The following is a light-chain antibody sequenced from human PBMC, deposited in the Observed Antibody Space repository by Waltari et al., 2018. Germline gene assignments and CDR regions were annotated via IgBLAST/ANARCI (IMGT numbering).Light chain of an antibody. CDR1: QGIRSW. Sequence: DIQMTQSPTSVSASVGDRVTITCRASQGIRSWLAWYQQKPGRAHKLLIYAASSLQGGVPSRFSGSGSGTEFTLTISSLQPEDVATYYCQEANSFPLTFGGGTRVEI. J-gene: IGKJ4*01. CDR2: AAS. CDR3: QEANSFPLT. V-gene: IGKV1-12*01.